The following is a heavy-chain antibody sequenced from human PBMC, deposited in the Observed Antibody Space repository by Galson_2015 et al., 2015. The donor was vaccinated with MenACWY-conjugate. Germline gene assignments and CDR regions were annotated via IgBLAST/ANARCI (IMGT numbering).Heavy chain of an antibody. CDR3: ASFVRVDAFDV. Sequence: SLRLSCAASGFNVSYKYMNWVRQAPGKGLEWVSLINSGGNTHYADSVKGRFTISRDNAKNSLYLQMDSLRAEDTAVYYCASFVRVDAFDVRGQGTMVTVSS. V-gene: IGHV3-53*01. CDR1: GFNVSYKY. CDR2: INSGGNT. J-gene: IGHJ3*01.